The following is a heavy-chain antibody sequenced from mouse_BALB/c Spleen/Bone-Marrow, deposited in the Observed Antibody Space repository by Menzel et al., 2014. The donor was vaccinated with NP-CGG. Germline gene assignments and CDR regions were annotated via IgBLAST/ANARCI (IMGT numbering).Heavy chain of an antibody. CDR1: GYSITSAFA. J-gene: IGHJ2*01. V-gene: IGHV3-2*02. D-gene: IGHD3-1*01. CDR2: ISSSGIT. Sequence: ESGPGLVRPSQSLSLPCTVTGYSITSAFAWNWIRQFPGINLEWMGYISSSGITSYNPSLKSRISITRDASKNQFFLQVNSVTTEDTATYYCARSGNFFDYWGQGTTLTVSS. CDR3: ARSGNFFDY.